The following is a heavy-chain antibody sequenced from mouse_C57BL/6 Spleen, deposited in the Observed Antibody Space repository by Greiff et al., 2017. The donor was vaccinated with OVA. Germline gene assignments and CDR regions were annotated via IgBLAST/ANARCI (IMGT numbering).Heavy chain of an antibody. CDR2: ISYDGSN. V-gene: IGHV3-6*01. CDR1: GYSITSGYY. J-gene: IGHJ4*01. Sequence: EVKLVESGPGLVKPSQSLSLTCSVTGYSITSGYYWNWIRQFPGNKLEWMGYISYDGSNNYNPSLKNRISITRDTSKNQFFLKLNSVTTEDTATYYCARDDSYGGYAMDYWGQGTSVTVSS. D-gene: IGHD1-1*02. CDR3: ARDDSYGGYAMDY.